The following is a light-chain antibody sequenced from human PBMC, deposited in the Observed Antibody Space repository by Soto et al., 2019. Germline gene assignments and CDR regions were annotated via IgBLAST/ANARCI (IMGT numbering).Light chain of an antibody. CDR3: QQYGSSPPYT. Sequence: EIVLTQSPGTLSLSPGERATLSCRASQSVSSSYLAWYQQKPGQAPRLLIYGASSRATGIPDRFSGSGSGAAFSLTSSRLEREDFAVYYCQQYGSSPPYTLGQGTKLELK. J-gene: IGKJ2*01. CDR2: GAS. V-gene: IGKV3-20*01. CDR1: QSVSSSY.